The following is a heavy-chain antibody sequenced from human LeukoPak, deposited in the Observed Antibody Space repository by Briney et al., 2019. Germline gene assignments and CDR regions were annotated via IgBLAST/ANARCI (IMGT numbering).Heavy chain of an antibody. CDR2: IYYSGST. CDR3: ARVYRSSYWVHYYFDY. D-gene: IGHD4-11*01. V-gene: IGHV4-31*03. Sequence: SESLSLTCTVSGGSISSGGYYWSWTRQHPGKGLEWIGYIYYSGSTYYNPSLKSRVTISVDTSKNQFSLKLSSVTAADTAVYYCARVYRSSYWVHYYFDYWGQGTLVTVSS. CDR1: GGSISSGGYY. J-gene: IGHJ4*02.